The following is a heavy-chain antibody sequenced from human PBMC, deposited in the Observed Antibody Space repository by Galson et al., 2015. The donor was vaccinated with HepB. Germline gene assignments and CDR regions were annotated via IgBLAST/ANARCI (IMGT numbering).Heavy chain of an antibody. V-gene: IGHV3-23*01. CDR3: GGNGLGRVK. J-gene: IGHJ4*02. Sequence: SLRLSCAASGFTFSSYDMSWVRQAPGKGLEWVSAIGGSGTRTDYADSVKGRFTISRDNSKNSLYLQMNSLRDEDTAVYYCGGNGLGRVKWGQGTLVTVSS. D-gene: IGHD3/OR15-3a*01. CDR2: IGGSGTRT. CDR1: GFTFSSYD.